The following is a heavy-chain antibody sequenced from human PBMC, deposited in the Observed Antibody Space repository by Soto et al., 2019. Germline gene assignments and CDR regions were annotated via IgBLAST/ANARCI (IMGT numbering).Heavy chain of an antibody. CDR2: IIPIFGTA. D-gene: IGHD4-17*01. CDR1: GGTFSSYA. CDR3: ALPHYGATDWFDP. J-gene: IGHJ5*02. V-gene: IGHV1-69*13. Sequence: SVKVSCKASGGTFSSYAISWVRQAPGQGLEWMGGIIPIFGTANYAQKFQGRVTITADESTSTAYMELSSLRSEDTAVYYCALPHYGATDWFDPWGQGTPVTVSS.